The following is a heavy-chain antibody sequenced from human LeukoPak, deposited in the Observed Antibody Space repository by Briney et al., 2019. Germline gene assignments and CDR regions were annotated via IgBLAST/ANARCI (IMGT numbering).Heavy chain of an antibody. V-gene: IGHV3-30-3*01. J-gene: IGHJ4*02. D-gene: IGHD5-18*01. CDR1: GFTFSNYA. CDR2: ISFDGSNK. Sequence: GGSLRLSCAASGFTFSNYAIHWVRQAPDRGLEWVTVISFDGSNKYYADSVKGRFTISRDNSKNTLYLQMNSLRAEDPAVYYCARDVDTALDYWGQGTLVNVSS. CDR3: ARDVDTALDY.